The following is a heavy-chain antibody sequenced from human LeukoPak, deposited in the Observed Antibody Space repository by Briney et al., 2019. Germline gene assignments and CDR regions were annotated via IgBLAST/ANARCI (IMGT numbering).Heavy chain of an antibody. D-gene: IGHD3-16*01. CDR1: GGSISSNNW. CDR2: ISHSGST. CDR3: ARDVGDEGNY. V-gene: IGHV4-4*02. J-gene: IGHJ4*02. Sequence: SETLSLTCAVSGGSISSNNWWSWVRQPPGKGLEWIGEISHSGSTNYNPSLESRVTISVDKSKNQFSLKLSSVTAADTAVYFCARDVGDEGNYWGQGTLVTVSS.